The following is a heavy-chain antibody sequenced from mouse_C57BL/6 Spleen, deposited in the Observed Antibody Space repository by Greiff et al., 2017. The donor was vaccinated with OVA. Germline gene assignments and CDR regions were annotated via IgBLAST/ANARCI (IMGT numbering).Heavy chain of an antibody. J-gene: IGHJ4*01. CDR2: IWSGGSK. CDR3: ATLLLRSFMDY. D-gene: IGHD1-1*01. V-gene: IGHV2-2*01. CDR1: GFSLTSYG. Sequence: QVQLQQSGPGLVQPSQSLSITCTVSGFSLTSYGVHWVRQSPGKGLEWLGVIWSGGSKDYNAAFISRLIISKDKSKSHVFFKMNSLQADDTARYYCATLLLRSFMDYWGQGTSVTVSS.